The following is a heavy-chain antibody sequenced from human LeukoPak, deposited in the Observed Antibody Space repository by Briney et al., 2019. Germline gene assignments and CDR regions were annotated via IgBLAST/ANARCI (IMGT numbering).Heavy chain of an antibody. J-gene: IGHJ4*02. D-gene: IGHD5-24*01. CDR3: ARTRRRLQFYDY. CDR2: IYYSGST. Sequence: SEALSLTCTVSGGSISSGGYYWRWIRQHPGKGLEWIGYIYYSGSTYYNPSLKSRVTISVDTSKNQFSLKLSSVTAADTAVYYCARTRRRLQFYDYWGQGTLVTVSS. CDR1: GGSISSGGYY. V-gene: IGHV4-31*03.